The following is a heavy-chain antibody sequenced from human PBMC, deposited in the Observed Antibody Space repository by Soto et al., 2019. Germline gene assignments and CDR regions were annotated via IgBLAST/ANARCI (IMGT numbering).Heavy chain of an antibody. V-gene: IGHV3-23*01. Sequence: EVQLLESGGGLVQPGGSLRLSCAASGFTFSTHAMTWVRQAPGKGLEWVSGISDGGSDTNYADSVKGRFTISRDNSKNTLYLQMNSLRAEDTAVYYCASEGVDYDGNLVFDYWGQGTLVTVSS. CDR1: GFTFSTHA. CDR2: ISDGGSDT. J-gene: IGHJ4*02. CDR3: ASEGVDYDGNLVFDY. D-gene: IGHD1-7*01.